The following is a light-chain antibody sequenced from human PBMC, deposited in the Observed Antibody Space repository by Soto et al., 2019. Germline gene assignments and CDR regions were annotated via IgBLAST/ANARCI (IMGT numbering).Light chain of an antibody. CDR1: QGISNY. CDR3: QKYNSAPWT. J-gene: IGKJ1*01. CDR2: AAS. Sequence: DIQMTQSPSSLSASVGDSVTITCRASQGISNYLAWYQQKPGKVPKLLIYAASTLQSGVPSRFSGSGSGTDFSLTISSLQPADVATYYCQKYNSAPWTFGQGTKVEIK. V-gene: IGKV1-27*01.